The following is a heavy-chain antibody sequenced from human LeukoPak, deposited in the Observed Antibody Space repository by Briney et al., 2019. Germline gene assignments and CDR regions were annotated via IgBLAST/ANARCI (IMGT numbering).Heavy chain of an antibody. J-gene: IGHJ4*02. Sequence: GGSLRLSCAASGFTFSSYEMNWVRQAPGKGLEWVSYISSSGSTIYYADSVKGRFTISRDNAKKSLSLQMNSLRADDTAVYYCARGYSSSWYLDWGQGTLVTVSS. CDR2: ISSSGSTI. D-gene: IGHD6-13*01. V-gene: IGHV3-48*03. CDR1: GFTFSSYE. CDR3: ARGYSSSWYLD.